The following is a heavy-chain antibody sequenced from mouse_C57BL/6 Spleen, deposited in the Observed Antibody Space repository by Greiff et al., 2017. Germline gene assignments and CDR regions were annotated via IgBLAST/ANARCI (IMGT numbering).Heavy chain of an antibody. V-gene: IGHV1-52*01. J-gene: IGHJ2*01. D-gene: IGHD1-1*01. CDR3: ARSVVATGEVYFDY. CDR1: GYTFTSYW. Sequence: QVQLQQPGAELVRPGSSVKLSCKASGYTFTSYWMHWVKQRPIQGLEWIGNIDPSDSETHYNQKFKDKATLTVDKSSSTAYMQLSSLTSEDSAVYYWARSVVATGEVYFDYWGQGATLTVSS. CDR2: IDPSDSET.